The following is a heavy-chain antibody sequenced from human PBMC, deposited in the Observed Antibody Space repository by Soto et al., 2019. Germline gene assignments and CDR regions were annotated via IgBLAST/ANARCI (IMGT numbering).Heavy chain of an antibody. CDR2: ISAYNGNT. D-gene: IGHD3-10*01. J-gene: IGHJ4*02. V-gene: IGHV1-18*01. CDR3: ARLFLWFGEPRGEYYFDY. Sequence: QVQLVQSGAEVKKPGASVKVSCKASGYTFTSYGISWVRQAPGQGLEWMGWISAYNGNTNYAQKLQGRVTMTTDTATSTAYMELRSLRSDDTAVYYCARLFLWFGEPRGEYYFDYWGQGTLVTVSS. CDR1: GYTFTSYG.